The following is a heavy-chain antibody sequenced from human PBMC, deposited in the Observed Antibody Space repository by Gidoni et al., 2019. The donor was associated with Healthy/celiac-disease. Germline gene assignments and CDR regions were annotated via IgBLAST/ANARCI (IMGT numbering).Heavy chain of an antibody. CDR3: AKVTPRLQWLPLGGFDI. CDR1: GFTFDDYA. J-gene: IGHJ3*02. Sequence: EVQLVESGGGLVQPGRSLRLSCAASGFTFDDYAMHWVRQAPGKGLELGLSIRWNSGSIGYADSVKGRFTISRDNAKNSLYLQMNSLRAEDTALYFWAKVTPRLQWLPLGGFDIWGQGTMVTVSS. V-gene: IGHV3-9*01. D-gene: IGHD5-12*01. CDR2: IRWNSGSI.